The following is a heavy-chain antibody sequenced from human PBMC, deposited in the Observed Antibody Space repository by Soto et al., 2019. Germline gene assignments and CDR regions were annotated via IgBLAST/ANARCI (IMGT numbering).Heavy chain of an antibody. CDR2: ISAYNTNT. V-gene: IGHV1-18*01. CDR1: GYTFTSYH. J-gene: IGHJ4*02. Sequence: QDQLVQSGAEVKKPGASVKVSCKTSGYTFTSYHISWVRQAPGQGLEWMGWISAYNTNTNYAQKFQGRVTMTTDTLTSTAYRELRSLRSDDTAVYYCARDTPPTDYWGQGTLVTVSS. CDR3: ARDTPPTDY.